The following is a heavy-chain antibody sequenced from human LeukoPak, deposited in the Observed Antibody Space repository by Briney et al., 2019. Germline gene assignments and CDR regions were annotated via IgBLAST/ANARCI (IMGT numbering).Heavy chain of an antibody. CDR1: GGSISSSSYY. CDR2: IYYSGST. V-gene: IGHV4-39*01. CDR3: ARRHSDYDWGFDY. Sequence: ASETLSLTCTVSGGSISSSSYYWGWIRQPPGKGLEWIGSIYYSGSTYYNPSLKSRVTISVDTSKNQFSLKLSSVTAADTAVYYCARRHSDYDWGFDYWGQGTLVTVSS. D-gene: IGHD5-12*01. J-gene: IGHJ4*02.